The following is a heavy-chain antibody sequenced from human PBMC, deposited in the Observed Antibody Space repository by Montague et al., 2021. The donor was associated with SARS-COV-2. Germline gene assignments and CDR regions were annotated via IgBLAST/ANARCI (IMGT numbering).Heavy chain of an antibody. CDR2: IFYTGST. J-gene: IGHJ6*02. D-gene: IGHD6-13*01. Sequence: SETRSLTCTVSGWRISSGGHYWNWIRQVPGRGLEWIGSIFYTGSTNYXCCLKSRVTISLDTSKNQFFLKVTSVTAADTAVYYCARQAAGSYFYYGVDVWGQGTTVTVSS. CDR3: ARQAAGSYFYYGVDV. V-gene: IGHV4-61*08. CDR1: GWRISSGGHY.